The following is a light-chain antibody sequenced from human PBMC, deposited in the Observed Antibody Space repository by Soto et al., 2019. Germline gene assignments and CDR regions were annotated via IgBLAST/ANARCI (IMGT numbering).Light chain of an antibody. CDR1: SSNIGAGYD. V-gene: IGLV1-40*01. J-gene: IGLJ1*01. CDR3: QSYDSSLSGYV. CDR2: GNS. Sequence: QSVLTRPPSGYGAPGQRVTISCTGSSSNIGAGYDVHWYQQLPGTAPKLLIYGNSNRPSGVPDRFSGSKSGTSASLAITGLQAEHEADYYCQSYDSSLSGYVFGTGTKVTVL.